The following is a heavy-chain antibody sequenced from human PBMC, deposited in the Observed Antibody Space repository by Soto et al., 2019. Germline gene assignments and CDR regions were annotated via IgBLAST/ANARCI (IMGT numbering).Heavy chain of an antibody. V-gene: IGHV3-30-3*01. J-gene: IGHJ4*02. CDR1: GFTFSSYA. D-gene: IGHD5-12*01. CDR3: ARESDIVATNPTFDY. Sequence: LRLSCAASGFTFSSYAMHWVRQAPGKGLEWVAVISYDGSNKYYADSVKGRFTISRDNSKNTLYLQMNSLRAEDTAVYYCARESDIVATNPTFDYWGQGTLVTVSS. CDR2: ISYDGSNK.